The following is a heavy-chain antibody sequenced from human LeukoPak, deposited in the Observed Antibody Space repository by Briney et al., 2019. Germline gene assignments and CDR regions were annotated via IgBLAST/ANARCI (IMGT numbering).Heavy chain of an antibody. Sequence: PSETLSLTCTVCGGSISSYYWSWIRQPAGKGLEWIGRIYTSGNTNYNPSLKSRVTMSVDTSKNQFSLKLSPVTASDTAVYSCARDWIPYGGNPRYFDLWGRGTLVTVSS. CDR1: GGSISSYY. J-gene: IGHJ2*01. CDR2: IYTSGNT. D-gene: IGHD4-23*01. V-gene: IGHV4-4*07. CDR3: ARDWIPYGGNPRYFDL.